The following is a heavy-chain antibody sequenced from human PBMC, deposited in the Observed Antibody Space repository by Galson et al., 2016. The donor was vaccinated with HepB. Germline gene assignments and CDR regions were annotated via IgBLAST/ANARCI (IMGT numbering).Heavy chain of an antibody. J-gene: IGHJ4*02. CDR2: ISASGHNT. D-gene: IGHD2-15*01. CDR3: AKDLDIEVVAGDVLSRLRIEYLN. Sequence: SLRLSCAVSGIPFRKHAMNWVRQPPGKGLEWVSGISASGHNTYYADSVEGRFTVSRDNSKSTLYLQMSSLRADDTAFYYCAKDLDIEVVAGDVLSRLRIEYLNWGQGTLVTVSS. CDR1: GIPFRKHA. V-gene: IGHV3-23*01.